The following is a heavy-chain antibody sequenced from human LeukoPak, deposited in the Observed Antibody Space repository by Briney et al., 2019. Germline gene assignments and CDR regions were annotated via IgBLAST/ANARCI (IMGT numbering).Heavy chain of an antibody. CDR2: IYYSGST. J-gene: IGHJ5*02. CDR1: GGSISSSSYY. Sequence: SETLSLTCTVSGGSISSSSYYWGWIRQPPGKGLEWIGSIYYSGSTYYNPSLKSRVTISVDTSKNQFSLKLSSVTAADTAVYYCARDPGYSYGYCLYGWFDPWGQGTLVTVSS. CDR3: ARDPGYSYGYCLYGWFDP. V-gene: IGHV4-39*07. D-gene: IGHD5-18*01.